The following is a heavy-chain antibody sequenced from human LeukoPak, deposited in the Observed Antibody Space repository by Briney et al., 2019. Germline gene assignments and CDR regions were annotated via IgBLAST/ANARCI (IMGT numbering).Heavy chain of an antibody. V-gene: IGHV1-69*05. CDR3: ASPRSSGYYWDFDY. CDR1: GGTFSSYA. D-gene: IGHD3-22*01. J-gene: IGHJ4*02. Sequence: ASVKFSCKASGGTFSSYAISWVRQAPGQGLEWMGGIIPIFGTANYAQKFQGRVTITTDESTSTAYMELSSLRSEDTAVYYCASPRSSGYYWDFDYWGQGTLVTVSS. CDR2: IIPIFGTA.